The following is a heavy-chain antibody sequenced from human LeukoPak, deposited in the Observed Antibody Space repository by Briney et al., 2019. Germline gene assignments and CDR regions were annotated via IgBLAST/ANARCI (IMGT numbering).Heavy chain of an antibody. D-gene: IGHD3-10*01. CDR2: ISGSGGST. V-gene: IGHV3-23*01. Sequence: GGSLRLSCAASGFTFSSYAMSWVRQAPGKGLEWVSAISGSGGSTYYADSVKGRFTISRDNSKHTLYLQMNSLRAEDTAVYYCAKDLPALGSGSYYDYWGQGTLVTVSS. J-gene: IGHJ4*02. CDR3: AKDLPALGSGSYYDY. CDR1: GFTFSSYA.